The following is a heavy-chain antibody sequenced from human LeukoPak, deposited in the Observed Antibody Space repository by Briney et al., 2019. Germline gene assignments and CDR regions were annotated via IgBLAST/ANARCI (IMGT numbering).Heavy chain of an antibody. CDR2: IYNSEYT. CDR3: ARHAIYSGGYSFWFDP. D-gene: IGHD1-26*01. CDR1: GGSMNNYY. J-gene: IGHJ5*02. Sequence: PSETLSLTCTVSGGSMNNYYWSWIRQPPGKGLEWIAYIYNSEYTNYNPSLRSRASISVDMSKNLCSLRLSSVTAADTAVYYCARHAIYSGGYSFWFDPWGLGTLVTVSS. V-gene: IGHV4-59*08.